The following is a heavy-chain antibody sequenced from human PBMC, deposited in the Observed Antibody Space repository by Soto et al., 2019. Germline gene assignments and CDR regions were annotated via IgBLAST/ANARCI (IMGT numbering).Heavy chain of an antibody. CDR1: GFTFTSFA. CDR3: AREGPDDFWSRFDY. CDR2: ISDDGNRE. Sequence: QVQLVESGGGAVQPGRSLRLSCSASGFTFTSFAMHWVRQPPGKGLEWVAVISDDGNREHYADSVKGRFTISRDNSENTLYLQMNSLRAEDTAVYYCAREGPDDFWSRFDYWGQGTLVTVSS. V-gene: IGHV3-30-3*01. D-gene: IGHD3-3*01. J-gene: IGHJ4*02.